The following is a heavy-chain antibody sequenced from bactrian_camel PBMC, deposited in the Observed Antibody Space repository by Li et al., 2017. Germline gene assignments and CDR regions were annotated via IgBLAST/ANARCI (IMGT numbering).Heavy chain of an antibody. D-gene: IGHD6*01. CDR3: AARYGGCWYSSLDRAGYIN. CDR2: IGQHGDT. CDR1: TTTRNRLC. V-gene: IGHV3S44*01. Sequence: DVQLVESGGGSVQAGGSLRLSCAVSTTTRNRLCMGWFRQAPGKEREGVAAIGQHGDTRYADSVKGRFTISRDNTRNTLYLQMNSLSPEDTAMYYCAARYGGCWYSSLDRAGYINWGQGTQVTVS. J-gene: IGHJ4*01.